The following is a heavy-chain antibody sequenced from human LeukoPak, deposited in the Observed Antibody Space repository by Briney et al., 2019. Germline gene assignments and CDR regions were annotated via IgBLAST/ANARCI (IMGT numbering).Heavy chain of an antibody. CDR2: LRGNGDT. D-gene: IGHD1-1*01. V-gene: IGHV3-23*01. CDR1: GFSFSSYA. CDR3: AKANWVSNADAVF. J-gene: IGHJ4*02. Sequence: GGSLRLSCAASGFSFSSYAMSWVREAPARGLEWVSSLRGNGDTFYADSVKGRFTLSRDDSRNTVYLQLNNLRVEDTAVYYCAKANWVSNADAVFWGQGTVVTVSS.